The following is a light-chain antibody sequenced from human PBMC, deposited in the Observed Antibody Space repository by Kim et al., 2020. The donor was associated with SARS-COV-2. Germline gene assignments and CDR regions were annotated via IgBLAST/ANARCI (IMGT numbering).Light chain of an antibody. J-gene: IGKJ2*01. Sequence: DFQMTQSPSSVSASVGDKVTITCRASQSITTWLAWYQQKPGKAPKLLIYAASTLQTGVPSRFRGSGSGTDFSLTISSLQPEDSATYYWQQTIRFPLFTFGQGTKLEI. CDR1: QSITTW. CDR2: AAS. CDR3: QQTIRFPLFT. V-gene: IGKV1-12*01.